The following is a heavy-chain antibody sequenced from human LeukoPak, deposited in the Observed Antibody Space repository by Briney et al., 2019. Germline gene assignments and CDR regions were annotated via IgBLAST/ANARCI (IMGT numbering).Heavy chain of an antibody. D-gene: IGHD3-10*01. CDR3: AKEGGQHGSDRYHFDY. J-gene: IGHJ4*02. CDR1: GFTFRNYG. V-gene: IGHV3-30*18. CDR2: ISSDGRID. Sequence: PGRSLRLSCTASGFTFRNYGMHWVRQAPGKGLEWVAVISSDGRIDYYMDSVKGRFSIFRDNSKNTLHLQLNSLRPEDTAVYYCAKEGGQHGSDRYHFDYWGQGTLVTVSS.